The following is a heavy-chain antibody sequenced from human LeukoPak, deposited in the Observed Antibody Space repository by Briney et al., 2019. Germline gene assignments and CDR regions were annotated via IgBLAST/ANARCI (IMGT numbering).Heavy chain of an antibody. Sequence: GGSLRLSCAASGFSFRKYFMSWARQAPGKGLEWVATISNDASAKTYGDSVWGRVTISRDNAQNSVFLQMHSLRAGDTAVYYCASSFTPYYYAVWGQGILVTVSS. J-gene: IGHJ4*02. CDR3: ASSFTPYYYAV. CDR2: ISNDASAK. CDR1: GFSFRKYF. V-gene: IGHV3-7*01. D-gene: IGHD2-15*01.